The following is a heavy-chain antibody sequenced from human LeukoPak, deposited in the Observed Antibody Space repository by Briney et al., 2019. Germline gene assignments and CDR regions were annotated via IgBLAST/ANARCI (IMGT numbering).Heavy chain of an antibody. J-gene: IGHJ5*02. CDR1: GASISTYY. D-gene: IGHD2-2*01. CDR3: AREVVPGVISTVRFDP. Sequence: SETLSLTCTASGASISTYYWCWIRQPAGEGLEWIGHIYTSGSTDYYPALKSCVTISVDKSKNQLSLKFSSVTGADTAVYYCAREVVPGVISTVRFDPWGQGTLVTVSS. V-gene: IGHV4-4*07. CDR2: IYTSGST.